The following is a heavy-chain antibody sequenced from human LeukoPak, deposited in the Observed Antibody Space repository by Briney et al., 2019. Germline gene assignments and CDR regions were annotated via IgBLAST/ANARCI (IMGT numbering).Heavy chain of an antibody. CDR2: INHSGST. CDR1: GGPFSSYY. J-gene: IGHJ5*02. CDR3: ARGGGRATISDTWFDP. Sequence: PSETLSLTCAVSGGPFSSYYWSWIRQPPGKGLEWVGDINHSGSTNYNPSLKSRVTISVDTSRNHFSLQVNSVTAADTAAYYCARGGGRATISDTWFDPWGQGTLVTVSS. D-gene: IGHD1-26*01. V-gene: IGHV4-34*01.